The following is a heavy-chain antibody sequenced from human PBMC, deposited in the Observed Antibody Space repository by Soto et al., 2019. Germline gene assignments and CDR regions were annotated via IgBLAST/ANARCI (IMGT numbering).Heavy chain of an antibody. J-gene: IGHJ3*02. Sequence: QLQLQESGPGLVKPSETLSLTCTVSGGSISSSSYYWGWIRQPPGKGLEWIGSIYYSGSTYYNPSLKSRVTISVDTSKNQFSLKLSSVTAADTAVYYCAKGRRDYCGGDCSDAFDIWGQGTMVTVSS. CDR2: IYYSGST. CDR3: AKGRRDYCGGDCSDAFDI. V-gene: IGHV4-39*01. D-gene: IGHD2-21*01. CDR1: GGSISSSSYY.